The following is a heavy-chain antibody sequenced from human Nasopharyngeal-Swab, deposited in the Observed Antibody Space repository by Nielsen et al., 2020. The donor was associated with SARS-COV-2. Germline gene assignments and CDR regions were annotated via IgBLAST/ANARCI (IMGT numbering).Heavy chain of an antibody. J-gene: IGHJ4*02. CDR1: GFTFSNSW. Sequence: GESLKISCAASGFTFSNSWMSWVRQAPGKGLEWVANIKQDGSEKYYVDSVKGRFTISRENAKNSLYLQMNSLRAEDTGVYYCVNGGSLDFWGQRTLVTVSP. V-gene: IGHV3-7*01. CDR3: VNGGSLDF. CDR2: IKQDGSEK. D-gene: IGHD2-15*01.